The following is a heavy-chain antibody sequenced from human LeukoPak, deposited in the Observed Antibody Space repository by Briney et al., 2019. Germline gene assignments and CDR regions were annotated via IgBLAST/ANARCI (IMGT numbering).Heavy chain of an antibody. V-gene: IGHV3-43*02. Sequence: GGSLRLSCAASGFTFHNYAIHWVRQAPGKGLEWVSLTSGDGITTYFADSVKGRFTISRDNSKSSLFLQMNSLRAEDTAVYYCARGRSGYGPFDAFDIWGQGTWVTVSS. CDR2: TSGDGITT. J-gene: IGHJ3*02. D-gene: IGHD3-22*01. CDR3: ARGRSGYGPFDAFDI. CDR1: GFTFHNYA.